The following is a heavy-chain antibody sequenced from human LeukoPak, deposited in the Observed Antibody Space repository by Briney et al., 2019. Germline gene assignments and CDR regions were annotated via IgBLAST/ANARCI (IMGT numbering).Heavy chain of an antibody. V-gene: IGHV4-39*01. J-gene: IGHJ4*02. CDR2: IYHSGST. Sequence: SETLSLTCTVSGDSISSSNYYWGWLRQPPGKGLEWIGNIYHSGSTYYNPSLKSRVTISVDTSKNQFSLKLSSVTAADTAVYYCARPTGSNTGWYGYWGQGILVTVSS. CDR3: ARPTGSNTGWYGY. D-gene: IGHD6-19*01. CDR1: GDSISSSNYY.